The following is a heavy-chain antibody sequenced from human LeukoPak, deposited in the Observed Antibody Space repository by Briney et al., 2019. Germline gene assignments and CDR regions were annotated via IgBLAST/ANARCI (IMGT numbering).Heavy chain of an antibody. CDR1: GFTFSNAS. Sequence: GSLRLSCEVSGFTFSNASMSWVRQPPGKGLEWIGAINHSGSTNYYPSLMSRVSIFVETSYKQFSFIQISVTTADAAVDYCARGRSGSFTIFGVVPAPMDVWGQGTTVTVSS. V-gene: IGHV4-34*01. J-gene: IGHJ6*02. D-gene: IGHD3-3*01. CDR2: INHSGST. CDR3: ARGRSGSFTIFGVVPAPMDV.